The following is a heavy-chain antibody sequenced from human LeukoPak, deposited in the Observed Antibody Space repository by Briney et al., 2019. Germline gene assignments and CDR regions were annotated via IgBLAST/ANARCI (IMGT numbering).Heavy chain of an antibody. J-gene: IGHJ4*02. CDR2: IWYDGSNE. CDR3: ARSKYSSSWYYFDY. CDR1: GFTLSSYW. V-gene: IGHV3-33*08. D-gene: IGHD6-13*01. Sequence: GGSLRLSCAASGFTLSSYWMHWVRQAPGKGLEWVAVIWYDGSNEYYADSVKGRFTISRDNSKNTLYLQMNSLRAEDTAVYYCARSKYSSSWYYFDYWGQGTLVTVSS.